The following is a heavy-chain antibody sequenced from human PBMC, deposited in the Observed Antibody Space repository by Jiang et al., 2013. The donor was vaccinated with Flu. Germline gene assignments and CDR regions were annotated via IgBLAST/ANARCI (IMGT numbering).Heavy chain of an antibody. CDR1: GGSFSGYY. V-gene: IGHV4-34*01. D-gene: IGHD4-17*01. CDR3: ARRPPLYGALNGGDRRSFDP. J-gene: IGHJ5*02. Sequence: LLKPSETLSLTCAVYGGSFSGYYWSWIRQPPGKGLEWIGEINHSGSTNYNPSLKSRVTISVDTSKNQFSLKLSSVTAADTAVYYCARRPPLYGALNGGDRRSFDPWGQGTLVTVSS. CDR2: INHSGST.